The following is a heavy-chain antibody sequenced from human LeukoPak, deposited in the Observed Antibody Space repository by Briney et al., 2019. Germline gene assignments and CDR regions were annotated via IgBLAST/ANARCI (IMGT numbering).Heavy chain of an antibody. CDR1: GFTFSSYV. V-gene: IGHV3-23*01. J-gene: IGHJ6*03. CDR2: ISGSGGST. D-gene: IGHD3-10*01. Sequence: GGTLRLSCAASGFTFSSYVMNWVRQAPGKGLEWVSAISGSGGSTYYADYVKGRFTLSRDNSKNTLYLQMNSLRAEDTAVYYCAKGGGFGEFTYMDVWGKGTTVTISS. CDR3: AKGGGFGEFTYMDV.